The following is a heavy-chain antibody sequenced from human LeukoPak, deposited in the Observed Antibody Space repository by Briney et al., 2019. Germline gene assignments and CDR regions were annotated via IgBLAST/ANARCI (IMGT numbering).Heavy chain of an antibody. Sequence: SETLSLTCTVSGGSISSYYWSWIRQPPGKGLEWIGYIYYSGSTNYNPSLKSRVTISVDTSKNQFSLKLSSVTAADTAVYYCARDHGPTVATSPFYSYYMDVWGKGTTVSVSS. V-gene: IGHV4-59*12. CDR1: GGSISSYY. CDR3: ARDHGPTVATSPFYSYYMDV. D-gene: IGHD4-11*01. J-gene: IGHJ6*03. CDR2: IYYSGST.